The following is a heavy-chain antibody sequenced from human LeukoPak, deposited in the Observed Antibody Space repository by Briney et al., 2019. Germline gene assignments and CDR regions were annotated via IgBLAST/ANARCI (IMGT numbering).Heavy chain of an antibody. D-gene: IGHD2-21*02. CDR3: ARVLCGGDCYPDY. CDR1: GYTVTGYY. J-gene: IGHJ4*02. Sequence: ASVKVSCKASGYTVTGYYMHWVRQAPGQGLEWMGWINPNSGGTNYAQKFQGRVTMTRDTSISTAYMELSRLRSDDTAVYYCARVLCGGDCYPDYWGQGTLVTVSS. V-gene: IGHV1-2*02. CDR2: INPNSGGT.